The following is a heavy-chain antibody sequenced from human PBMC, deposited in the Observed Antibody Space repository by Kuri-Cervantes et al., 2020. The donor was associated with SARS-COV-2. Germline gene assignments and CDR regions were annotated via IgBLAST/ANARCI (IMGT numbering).Heavy chain of an antibody. Sequence: GGSLRLSCAASGFTFSSYAMHWVRQAPGKGLEWVAVISYDGSNKYYADSVKGRFTISIDNSKNTLYLQMNSLRAEDTAVYYCARVWRGELYYYYGMDVWGQGTTVTVSS. V-gene: IGHV3-30-3*01. J-gene: IGHJ6*02. CDR3: ARVWRGELYYYYGMDV. CDR1: GFTFSSYA. CDR2: ISYDGSNK. D-gene: IGHD3-3*01.